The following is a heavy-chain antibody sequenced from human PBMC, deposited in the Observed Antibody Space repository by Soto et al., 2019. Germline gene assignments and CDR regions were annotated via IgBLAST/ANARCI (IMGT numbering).Heavy chain of an antibody. CDR2: INHSGST. D-gene: IGHD2-2*01. CDR3: ARAPRWVPAVFSMDV. CDR1: GGSFRGYY. V-gene: IGHV4-34*01. J-gene: IGHJ6*02. Sequence: PSETLSLTCACYGGSFRGYYWSWIRPPPGKGVEGIGEINHSGSTNYNPSLKSRVTISVDTSKNQFSLKLSSVTAADTAVYYCARAPRWVPAVFSMDVWGQGTTVTVSS.